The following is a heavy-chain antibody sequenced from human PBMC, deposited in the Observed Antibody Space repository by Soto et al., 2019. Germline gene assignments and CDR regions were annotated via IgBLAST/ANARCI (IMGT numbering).Heavy chain of an antibody. Sequence: SETLSLTCTVSGGSISSYYWSWIRQPPGKGLEWIGYIYFRGTTNYNPSLKSRVTMSADTSKNQFSLKLNSVTAADTAVYYCARQKTYYYNSGNFPAYFDSWGQGTLVTVSS. J-gene: IGHJ4*02. CDR1: GGSISSYY. D-gene: IGHD3-10*01. CDR2: IYFRGTT. CDR3: ARQKTYYYNSGNFPAYFDS. V-gene: IGHV4-59*08.